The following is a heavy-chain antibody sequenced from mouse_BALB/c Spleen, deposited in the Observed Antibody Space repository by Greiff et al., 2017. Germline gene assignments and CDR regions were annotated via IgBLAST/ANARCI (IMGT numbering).Heavy chain of an antibody. Sequence: VMLVESGPGLVAPSQSLSITCTVSGFSLTSYGVHWVRQPPGKGLEWLGVIWAGGSTNYNSALMSRLSISKDNSKSQVFLKMNSLQTDDTAMYYCASNYYGRDWYFDVWGAGTTVTVSS. V-gene: IGHV2-9*02. D-gene: IGHD1-1*01. CDR1: GFSLTSYG. CDR2: IWAGGST. J-gene: IGHJ1*01. CDR3: ASNYYGRDWYFDV.